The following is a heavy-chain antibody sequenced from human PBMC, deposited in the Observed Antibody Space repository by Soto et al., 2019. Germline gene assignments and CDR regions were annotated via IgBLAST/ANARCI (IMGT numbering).Heavy chain of an antibody. V-gene: IGHV4-34*01. CDR1: GGSFSGYS. CDR2: INHSGSS. Sequence: SETLSLTCAVYGGSFSGYSWTWIRQPPGKGLEWLGDINHSGSSNYNPSLKSRVTISVDTSKNQFSLKLDSVTAADTAVYYCARGCPGYWGQGTLVTV. CDR3: ARGCPGY. J-gene: IGHJ4*02.